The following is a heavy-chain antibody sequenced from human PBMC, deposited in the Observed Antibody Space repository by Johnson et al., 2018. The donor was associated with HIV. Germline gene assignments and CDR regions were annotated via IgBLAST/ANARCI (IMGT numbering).Heavy chain of an antibody. CDR2: INYNGGST. J-gene: IGHJ3*01. CDR3: ARAKDAAYPYDAFDV. D-gene: IGHD2-15*01. Sequence: VHLLASGGGVVRPGGSLRLSCAASGFNVDVDALSWVRQVPGKGLEWVSGINYNGGSTGYADSVRDRFSFSRDNAKNSLYLQMDSLRAEDTAMYYCARAKDAAYPYDAFDVWGHGTMVIVSA. CDR1: GFNVDVDA. V-gene: IGHV3-20*04.